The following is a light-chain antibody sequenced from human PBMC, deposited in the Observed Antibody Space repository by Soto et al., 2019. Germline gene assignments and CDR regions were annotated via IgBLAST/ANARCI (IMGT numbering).Light chain of an antibody. V-gene: IGKV3D-15*01. CDR1: QSVSTN. J-gene: IGKJ4*01. CDR3: QQYNSRPLT. CDR2: DIS. Sequence: ETVMTQSPATLSVSPGERATLSCRASQSVSTNLAWYQQKPGQAPRLLIYDISLRGTGIPTRFSGSGSGTEFTLTISSPQSEDFTVYYCQQYNSRPLTFGGGTKVEFK.